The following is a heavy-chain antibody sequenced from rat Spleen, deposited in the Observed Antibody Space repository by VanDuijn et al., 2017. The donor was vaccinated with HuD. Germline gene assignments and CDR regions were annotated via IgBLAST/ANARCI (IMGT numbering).Heavy chain of an antibody. V-gene: IGHV5-19*01. CDR1: GFTFSNYG. CDR2: ISPSGGST. Sequence: EVQLVESDGGLVQPGRSLKLSCAASGFTFSNYGMHWIRQAPTKGLEWVASISPSGGSTYYRDSVKGRFTISRDNAKSTLYLQMDSLRSEDTATYYCARHGRIYYYDGSYFYFDYWGQGVMVTVSS. D-gene: IGHD1-12*02. J-gene: IGHJ2*01. CDR3: ARHGRIYYYDGSYFYFDY.